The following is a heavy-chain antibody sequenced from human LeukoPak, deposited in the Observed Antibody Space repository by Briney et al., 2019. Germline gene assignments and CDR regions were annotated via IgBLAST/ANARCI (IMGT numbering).Heavy chain of an antibody. CDR1: GFTFSSYG. Sequence: GGSLRLSCAASGFTFSSYGMHWVRQAPGKGLEWVAFIRYDGSNKYYADSVKGRFTISRDNSKNTLYLQMNSLRAEDTAVYYCSKANSIFGGGQGLWGQGTLVTVSS. J-gene: IGHJ4*02. CDR2: IRYDGSNK. D-gene: IGHD3-3*01. CDR3: SKANSIFGGGQGL. V-gene: IGHV3-30*02.